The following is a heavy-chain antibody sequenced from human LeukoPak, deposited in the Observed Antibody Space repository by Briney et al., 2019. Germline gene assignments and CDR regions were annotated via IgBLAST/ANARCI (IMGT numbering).Heavy chain of an antibody. V-gene: IGHV3-21*01. D-gene: IGHD3-22*01. CDR3: AGDELKVKSFDP. CDR2: ISSSSSYI. CDR1: GFTFSTYS. J-gene: IGHJ5*02. Sequence: GGSLRLSCAASGFTFSTYSMNWVRQAPGKGLEWVSSISSSSSYIYYADSVKGRFTISRDNAKNSLYLQMNSMRVEDTAVYYCAGDELKVKSFDPWGQGTLVTVSS.